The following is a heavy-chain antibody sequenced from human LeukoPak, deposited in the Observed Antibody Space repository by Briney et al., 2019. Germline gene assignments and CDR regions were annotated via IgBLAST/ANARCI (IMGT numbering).Heavy chain of an antibody. J-gene: IGHJ6*02. D-gene: IGHD6-19*01. CDR2: ISSSSSTI. Sequence: PGGSLRLSCAASGFTFSSYSMNWVRQAPGKGLEWVSYISSSSSTIYYADSVKGRFTISRDNAKNSLYLQMYSLRAEDTAVYYCARDGISGQWLALRSFYYYYGMDVWGQGTTVTVSS. CDR3: ARDGISGQWLALRSFYYYYGMDV. CDR1: GFTFSSYS. V-gene: IGHV3-48*04.